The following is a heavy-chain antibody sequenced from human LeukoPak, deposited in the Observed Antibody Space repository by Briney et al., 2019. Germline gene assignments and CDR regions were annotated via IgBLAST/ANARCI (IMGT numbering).Heavy chain of an antibody. J-gene: IGHJ5*02. CDR3: ARGRSLAYCGGDCYSSFDP. D-gene: IGHD2-21*02. V-gene: IGHV1-18*01. CDR2: ISAYNGNT. CDR1: GYTFTSYG. Sequence: ASVKVSCKASGYTFTSYGINWVRQAPGQGLEWMGWISAYNGNTNYAQKLQGRVTMTTDTSTSTAYMELRSLRSDDTAVYYCARGRSLAYCGGDCYSSFDPWGQGTLVTVSS.